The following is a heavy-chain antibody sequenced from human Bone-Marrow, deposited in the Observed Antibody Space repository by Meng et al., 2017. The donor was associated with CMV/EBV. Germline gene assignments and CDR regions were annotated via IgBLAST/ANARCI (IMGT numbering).Heavy chain of an antibody. CDR3: ARQLSGSQDY. CDR1: GGSISRSSYY. CDR2: VSYSGST. Sequence: SETLSLTCTVSGGSISRSSYYWGWVRQPPGKGLEWVGSVSYSGSTYYSPSLKSRVTVSVDTSKNQFSLKLSSVTAADTAVYYCARQLSGSQDYWGQGTRVTVSS. D-gene: IGHD1-26*01. J-gene: IGHJ4*02. V-gene: IGHV4-39*01.